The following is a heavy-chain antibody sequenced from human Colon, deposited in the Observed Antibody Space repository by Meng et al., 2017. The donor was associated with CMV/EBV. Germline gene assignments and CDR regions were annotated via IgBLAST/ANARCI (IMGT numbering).Heavy chain of an antibody. CDR3: ARQWDIVVVPAAISLLNWFDP. Sequence: ESLKISCTVSGGSISSSSYYWGWIRQPPGQGLEWIGSIYYSGSTYYNPSLKSRVTISVDTSKNQFSLKLSSVTAADTAVYYCARQWDIVVVPAAISLLNWFDPWGQGTLVTVSS. V-gene: IGHV4-39*01. CDR1: GGSISSSSYY. J-gene: IGHJ5*02. CDR2: IYYSGST. D-gene: IGHD2-2*01.